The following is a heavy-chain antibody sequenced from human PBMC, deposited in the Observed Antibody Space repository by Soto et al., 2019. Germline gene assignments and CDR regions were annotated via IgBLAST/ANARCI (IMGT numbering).Heavy chain of an antibody. V-gene: IGHV3-33*01. Sequence: QVQLVDSGGGVVQPGRSLRLSCAASGFIFSSYGMHWVRQAPGKGLEWVAGIWFDGSNKYYADSVKGRFTISRDNSRNTLYLTMNGLRAEDTAVYYCARDAKSVEATGGFDYWGQGTLVTVSS. CDR2: IWFDGSNK. J-gene: IGHJ4*02. D-gene: IGHD1-26*01. CDR3: ARDAKSVEATGGFDY. CDR1: GFIFSSYG.